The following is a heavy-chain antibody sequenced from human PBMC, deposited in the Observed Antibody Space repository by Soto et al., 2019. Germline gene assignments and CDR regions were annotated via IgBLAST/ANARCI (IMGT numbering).Heavy chain of an antibody. CDR1: GFSLSTRGVG. V-gene: IGHV2-5*02. Sequence: QITLKESGPTLVKPTQTLTLTCTFSGFSLSTRGVGVGWIRQPPGKALEWLALLYWDDDKRYSPSLKRRLPITKVTAKNQVVPTMTTMDPVDTATYYCAHSLIPNWGSRGAFDYWGQGTLVTVSS. J-gene: IGHJ4*02. CDR3: AHSLIPNWGSRGAFDY. CDR2: LYWDDDK. D-gene: IGHD7-27*01.